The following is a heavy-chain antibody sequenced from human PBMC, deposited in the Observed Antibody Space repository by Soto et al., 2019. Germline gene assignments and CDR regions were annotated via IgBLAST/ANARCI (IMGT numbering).Heavy chain of an antibody. CDR2: ISYDGSNK. CDR1: GFTFSSYG. J-gene: IGHJ4*02. V-gene: IGHV3-30*18. Sequence: QVQLVESGGGVVQPGRSLRLSCAASGFTFSSYGMHWVRQAPGKGLEWVAVISYDGSNKYYADSVKGRFTISRDNSKNTLYLQMNSLRAEDTAVYYCAKDLGSSWYTHFDYWGQGTLVTVSS. D-gene: IGHD6-13*01. CDR3: AKDLGSSWYTHFDY.